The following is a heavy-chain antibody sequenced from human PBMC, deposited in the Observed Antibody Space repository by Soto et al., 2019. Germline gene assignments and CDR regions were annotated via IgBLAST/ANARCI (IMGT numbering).Heavy chain of an antibody. D-gene: IGHD6-13*01. J-gene: IGHJ4*02. CDR3: ARGFGSSWYYFDY. CDR2: IYTSGTT. V-gene: IGHV4-4*07. CDR1: GGSISSYY. Sequence: ASETLSLTCTASGGSISSYYWSWFRQPAGKGLEWIGRIYTSGTTTYNPSRKSRVTMSVDTSQNQFSLKLSSVTAADTAMYYCARGFGSSWYYFDYWGQGTLVTVSS.